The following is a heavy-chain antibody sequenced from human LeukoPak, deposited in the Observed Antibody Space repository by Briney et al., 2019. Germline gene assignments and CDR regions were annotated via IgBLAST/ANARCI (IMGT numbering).Heavy chain of an antibody. J-gene: IGHJ3*02. CDR3: ARASGSYYLDAFDI. Sequence: SETLSLTCTVSGGSISSGSYYWSCIRQPAGKGLECIGRIYTSGSTNYNPSLKSRVTISVDTSKNQFSLKLSSVTAADTAVYYCARASGSYYLDAFDIWGQGTMVTVSS. CDR1: GGSISSGSYY. CDR2: IYTSGST. V-gene: IGHV4-61*02. D-gene: IGHD1-26*01.